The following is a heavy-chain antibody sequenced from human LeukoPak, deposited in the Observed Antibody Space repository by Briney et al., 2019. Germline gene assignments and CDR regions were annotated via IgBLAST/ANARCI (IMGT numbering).Heavy chain of an antibody. D-gene: IGHD2-2*02. Sequence: PSETLSLTCTVSGYSISSGYYWGWIRQPPGKGLEWIGNIYHSGSTYYNPSLKSRVTISVDTSKNQFSLKLSSVTAADTAVYYCARREARRYCSSTSCYTKGHDYWGQGTLVTVSS. CDR2: IYHSGST. CDR1: GYSISSGYY. J-gene: IGHJ4*02. V-gene: IGHV4-38-2*02. CDR3: ARREARRYCSSTSCYTKGHDY.